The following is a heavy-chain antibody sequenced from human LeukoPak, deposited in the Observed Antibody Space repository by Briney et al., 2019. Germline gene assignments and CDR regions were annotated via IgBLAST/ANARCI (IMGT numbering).Heavy chain of an antibody. CDR2: INQDGGEK. J-gene: IGHJ4*02. CDR3: ARDKESGDSYFDS. V-gene: IGHV3-7*03. CDR1: GFTFSRYW. D-gene: IGHD7-27*01. Sequence: GGSLRLSCVASGFTFSRYWMTWVRQAPGKGLEWVANINQDGGEKYYVDSVKGRFTISRDNAKNSLFLQMNSLRAEDTAVYYRARDKESGDSYFDSWGQGTLVTVSS.